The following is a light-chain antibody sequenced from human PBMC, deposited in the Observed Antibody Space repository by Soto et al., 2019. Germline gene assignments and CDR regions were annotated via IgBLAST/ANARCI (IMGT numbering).Light chain of an antibody. CDR2: GAS. Sequence: IVLTPSPATLSVSPGARATFYSRASQSVNSNLAWYQQKPGQAPRLLIYGASSRATGIPARFSGSGSGTEFTLTITSLQSEDFAVYYCQQYNSWPRTFGQGTKVDIK. CDR3: QQYNSWPRT. CDR1: QSVNSN. V-gene: IGKV3-15*01. J-gene: IGKJ1*01.